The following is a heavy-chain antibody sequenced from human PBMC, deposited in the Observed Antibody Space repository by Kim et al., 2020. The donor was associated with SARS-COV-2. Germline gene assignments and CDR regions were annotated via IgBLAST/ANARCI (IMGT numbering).Heavy chain of an antibody. CDR3: ARVGFGDYWYFDL. V-gene: IGHV3-21*01. CDR1: GFPFSRFG. CDR2: TSRSSSDI. Sequence: GGSLRLSCTASGFPFSRFGFSWGRRAPGKGLEWVSSTSRSSSDIYYADSVKGRFTISRDNAKNSVYLQMNSLRAEDTATYFCARVGFGDYWYFDLWGRGTLVTVSS. D-gene: IGHD3-10*01. J-gene: IGHJ2*01.